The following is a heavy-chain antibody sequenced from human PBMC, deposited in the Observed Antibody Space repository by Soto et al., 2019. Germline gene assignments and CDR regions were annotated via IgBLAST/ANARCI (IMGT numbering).Heavy chain of an antibody. D-gene: IGHD3-10*01. CDR2: IIPIFGTA. CDR3: ARDGEYYGSGRGDYGMDV. J-gene: IGHJ6*02. Sequence: QVPLVQSGAEVKKPGSSVKVSCKASGGTFSSYAISWVRQAPGQGLEWMGGIIPIFGTANYAQQFQGRVPINADESTSTAYMERSSLRSEDTAVYYCARDGEYYGSGRGDYGMDVWGQGTTVTVS. V-gene: IGHV1-69*12. CDR1: GGTFSSYA.